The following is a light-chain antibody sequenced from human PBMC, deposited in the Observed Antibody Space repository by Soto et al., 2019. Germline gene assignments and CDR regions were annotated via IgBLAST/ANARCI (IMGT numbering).Light chain of an antibody. J-gene: IGKJ1*01. Sequence: EIVLTQSPVTLSLSPGERATLSCRASQSVNINYFAWYQQKSGQAPRLLIYGTSNRASGIPDRFSGSGSGTDFTLSISGLEPEDFAVYFCQQYANSRTFGQGTKVDIK. CDR3: QQYANSRT. CDR1: QSVNINY. CDR2: GTS. V-gene: IGKV3-20*01.